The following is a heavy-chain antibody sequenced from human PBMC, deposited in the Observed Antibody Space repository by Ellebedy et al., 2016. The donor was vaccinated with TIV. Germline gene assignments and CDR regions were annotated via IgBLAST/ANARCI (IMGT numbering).Heavy chain of an antibody. V-gene: IGHV4-59*12. CDR1: GGSISSYY. D-gene: IGHD3-10*01. CDR3: ASAVLLWFGESSTYNWFDP. J-gene: IGHJ5*02. CDR2: IYYSGST. Sequence: GSLRLXXTVSGGSISSYYWSWIRQPPGKGLEWIGYIYYSGSTNYNPSLKSRVTISVDTSKNQFSLKLSSVTAADTAVYYCASAVLLWFGESSTYNWFDPWGQGTLVTVSS.